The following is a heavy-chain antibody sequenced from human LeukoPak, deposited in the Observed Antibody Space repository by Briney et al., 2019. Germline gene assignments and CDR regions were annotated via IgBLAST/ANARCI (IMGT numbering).Heavy chain of an antibody. V-gene: IGHV1-69*13. CDR3: GRAVSQNGVDV. CDR2: IIPIFGTA. CDR1: GGTFGSYA. Sequence: SVKVSCKASGGTFGSYAISWVRQAPGQGLEWMGGIIPIFGTANYAQKFQGRVTITADESTSTAYMELSSLKSDDTAVYYCGRAVSQNGVDVWGQGTMVTVSS. J-gene: IGHJ6*02.